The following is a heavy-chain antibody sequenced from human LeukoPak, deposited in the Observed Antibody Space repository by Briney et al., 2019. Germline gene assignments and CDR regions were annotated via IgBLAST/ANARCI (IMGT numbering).Heavy chain of an antibody. CDR1: GFTFSSYW. CDR3: ARGGGSDV. D-gene: IGHD2-15*01. J-gene: IGHJ6*02. CDR2: INYNGNVN. V-gene: IGHV3-7*03. Sequence: GGSLRLSCAASGFTFSSYWMNWARQAPGKGLEWVASINYNGNVNYYVDSVKGRFTISRDNAKNSLYLQMSNLRAEDTAVYFCARGGGSDVWGQGATVTVSS.